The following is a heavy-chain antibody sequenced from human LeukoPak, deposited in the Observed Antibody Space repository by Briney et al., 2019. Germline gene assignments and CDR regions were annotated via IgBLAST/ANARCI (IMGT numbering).Heavy chain of an antibody. CDR3: ARDGIAAAGTSYYYYYYGMDV. Sequence: GGSLRLSCAASGFTFSSYAMHWVRQAPGKGLEWVAVISYDGSNKYYADSVKGRFTISRDNSKNTLYLQMNSLRAEDTAVYYCARDGIAAAGTSYYYYYYGMDVWGQGTTVTVFS. D-gene: IGHD6-13*01. V-gene: IGHV3-30*04. CDR1: GFTFSSYA. CDR2: ISYDGSNK. J-gene: IGHJ6*02.